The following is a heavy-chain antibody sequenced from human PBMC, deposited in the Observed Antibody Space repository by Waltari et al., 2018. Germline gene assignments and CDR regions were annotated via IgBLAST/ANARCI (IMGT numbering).Heavy chain of an antibody. D-gene: IGHD1-26*01. J-gene: IGHJ6*02. CDR1: GFTFRSYA. V-gene: IGHV3-23*01. CDR3: AKGEIVGATEGYYGMDV. CDR2: ISGSDDRT. Sequence: EVQLLESGGGLVQPGGSLRLSCAASGFTFRSYAMNWVRQAPGKGLEWVSVISGSDDRTYYADSVKGRITISRDNSKNTLYLQMNSLRAEDTAVYYCAKGEIVGATEGYYGMDVWGQGTTVTVSS.